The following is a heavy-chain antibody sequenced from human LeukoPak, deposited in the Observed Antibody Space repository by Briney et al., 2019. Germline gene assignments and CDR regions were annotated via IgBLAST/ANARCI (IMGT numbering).Heavy chain of an antibody. J-gene: IGHJ3*02. Sequence: PSETLSLTCAVYGGSFSGYYWSWIRQPPGKGLEWIGEINHSGSTNYNPSLKSRVTISVDTSKNQFSLKLSSVTAADTAVYYCARHSGGLITHYAFDIWGQGTMVTVSS. CDR1: GGSFSGYY. V-gene: IGHV4-34*01. CDR2: INHSGST. CDR3: ARHSGGLITHYAFDI. D-gene: IGHD3-16*01.